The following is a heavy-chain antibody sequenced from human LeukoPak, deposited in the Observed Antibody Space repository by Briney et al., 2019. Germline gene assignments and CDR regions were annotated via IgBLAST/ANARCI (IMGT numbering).Heavy chain of an antibody. J-gene: IGHJ4*02. CDR1: GYTFTSYD. CDR3: ARGRNRITIFGVVSTYYFDY. Sequence: AXVKVSCKASGYTFTSYDINWVRQAPGQGLEWMGWMNPNSGNTVYAQKFQGRVTITRNTSISTAYMELSSLRSEDTAVYYCARGRNRITIFGVVSTYYFDYWGQGTLVTVSS. CDR2: MNPNSGNT. V-gene: IGHV1-8*03. D-gene: IGHD3-3*01.